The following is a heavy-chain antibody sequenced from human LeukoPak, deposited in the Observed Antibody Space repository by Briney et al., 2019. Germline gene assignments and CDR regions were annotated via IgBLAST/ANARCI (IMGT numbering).Heavy chain of an antibody. CDR2: ISPYNGNT. V-gene: IGHV1-18*01. J-gene: IGHJ4*02. CDR3: ARDHRRIVGATAHGY. D-gene: IGHD1-26*01. Sequence: ASVKVSCKASGYTFTSYGISWVRQAPGQGLEWMGWISPYNGNTNYAQRVKGRVTMTTDTSTSTAYMELRSLRSDDTAVYYCARDHRRIVGATAHGYWGQGTLVTVSS. CDR1: GYTFTSYG.